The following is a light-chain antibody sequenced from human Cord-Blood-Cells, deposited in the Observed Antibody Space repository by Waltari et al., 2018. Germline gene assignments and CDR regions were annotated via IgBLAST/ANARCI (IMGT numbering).Light chain of an antibody. CDR3: SSYAGSNNHV. Sequence: QSALTQPPSASGSPGQSVTISCTGTSSDVGGYNYVSWYQQHPGKAPKLMIYEVSKXXXXXXXRXXXXXXXXXXXXXVSGLQAEDEADYYCSSYAGSNNHVFGTGTKVTVL. CDR1: SSDVGGYNY. CDR2: EVS. J-gene: IGLJ1*01. V-gene: IGLV2-8*01.